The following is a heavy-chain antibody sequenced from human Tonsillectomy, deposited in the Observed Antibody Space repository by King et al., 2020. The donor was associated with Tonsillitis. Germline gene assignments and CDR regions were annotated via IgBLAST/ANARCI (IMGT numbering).Heavy chain of an antibody. V-gene: IGHV3-11*01. CDR1: GFTFSDYY. CDR2: ITSSGIAM. Sequence: VQLVESGGGLVKPGGSLRLSCAASGFTFSDYYMSWIRQAPGKGLEWVSYITSSGIAMYYADSVKGRFSISRDNAKKSLSLQMNSLRSADTAVFYCAGDPHSTVMVDFWGPGTLVTVSS. J-gene: IGHJ4*02. CDR3: AGDPHSTVMVDF. D-gene: IGHD5-18*01.